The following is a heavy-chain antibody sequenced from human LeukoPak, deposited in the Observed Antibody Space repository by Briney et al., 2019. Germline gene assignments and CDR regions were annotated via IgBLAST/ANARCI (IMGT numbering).Heavy chain of an antibody. CDR2: TNTNTGNS. D-gene: IGHD5-18*01. V-gene: IGHV7-4-1*02. J-gene: IGHJ2*01. CDR1: GYTFTNYA. Sequence: ASVTVSCKASGYTFTNYAMNWVRQAPGQGLEWVGWTNTNTGNSTYAQGFTGRFVLSLDTSVSTAYLQISSLKTGDTAVYYCARRGVFGYSHDLWGRGTLVTVSS. CDR3: ARRGVFGYSHDL.